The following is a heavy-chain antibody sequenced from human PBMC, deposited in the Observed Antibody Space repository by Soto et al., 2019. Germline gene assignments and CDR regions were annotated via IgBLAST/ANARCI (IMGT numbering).Heavy chain of an antibody. CDR1: GFTFSSYN. J-gene: IGHJ5*02. V-gene: IGHV3-21*01. D-gene: IGHD4-17*01. Sequence: PGGSLRLSCAASGFTFSSYNMNWVRQAPGKGLEWVSSISSSSSYIYYADSVKGRFTISRDNAKNSLYLQMNSLRAEDTAVYYCAGEADYLNWFDPWGQGTLVTVSS. CDR3: AGEADYLNWFDP. CDR2: ISSSSSYI.